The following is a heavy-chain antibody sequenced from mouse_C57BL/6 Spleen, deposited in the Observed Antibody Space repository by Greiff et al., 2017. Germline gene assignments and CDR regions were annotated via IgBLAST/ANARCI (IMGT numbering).Heavy chain of an antibody. D-gene: IGHD1-1*01. J-gene: IGHJ4*01. CDR2: IHPNSGST. Sequence: QVQLQQPGAELVKPGASVKLSCKASGYTFTSYWMHWVKQRPGQGLEWIGMIHPNSGSTNYNEKFKSKATLTVDKSSSTAYMQLSSLTSEDSAVYYCARLGDYYGSSLYAMDYWGQGTSVTVSS. V-gene: IGHV1-64*01. CDR3: ARLGDYYGSSLYAMDY. CDR1: GYTFTSYW.